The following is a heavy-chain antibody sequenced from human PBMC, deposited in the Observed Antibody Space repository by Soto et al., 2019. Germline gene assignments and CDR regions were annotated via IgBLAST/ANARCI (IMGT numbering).Heavy chain of an antibody. Sequence: SETLSLTCTVSGGSISGYYWSWIRQPPGKGLEWIGYMYNTGSTVYNPSFKSRVTISVDTSKNQFSLKLNSVTAADTAVYYCARDLWGYCGTDCYPLDVWGQGTRVTVSS. CDR1: GGSISGYY. J-gene: IGHJ6*02. CDR3: ARDLWGYCGTDCYPLDV. D-gene: IGHD2-21*02. V-gene: IGHV4-59*01. CDR2: MYNTGST.